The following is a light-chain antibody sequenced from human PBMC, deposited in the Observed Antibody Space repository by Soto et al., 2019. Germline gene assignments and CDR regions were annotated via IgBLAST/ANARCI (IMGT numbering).Light chain of an antibody. CDR2: AAS. Sequence: DIQMTQSPSSMSASVGDRVTITCRASQSISAYLNWYQQKPGKAPKLLIYAASSLQSGVPSRFSGSGSGTDVTITISSLQPEDFATYYCQESYSTPSVTFGPGTKVDIK. J-gene: IGKJ3*01. CDR3: QESYSTPSVT. CDR1: QSISAY. V-gene: IGKV1-39*01.